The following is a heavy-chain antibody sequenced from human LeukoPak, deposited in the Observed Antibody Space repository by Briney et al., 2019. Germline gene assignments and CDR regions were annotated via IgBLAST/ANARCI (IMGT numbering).Heavy chain of an antibody. J-gene: IGHJ4*02. D-gene: IGHD6-6*01. CDR2: IYSSGST. V-gene: IGHV4-4*07. CDR1: GASITSFH. Sequence: SETLSLTCTVSGASITSFHWTWIRQPAGKGLEWIGLIYSSGSTIYNPSLQSRVAMSVDMTKNQLSLKLSSVTAADTAMYYCARKDGDYWSQGTLVTVSS. CDR3: ARKDGDY.